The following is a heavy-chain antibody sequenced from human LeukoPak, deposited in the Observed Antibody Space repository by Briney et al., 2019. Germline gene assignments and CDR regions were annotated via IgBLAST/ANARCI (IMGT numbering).Heavy chain of an antibody. V-gene: IGHV4-4*07. CDR1: GGSISSYY. CDR2: IYTSGST. J-gene: IGHJ3*02. Sequence: SETLSLTCTVSGGSISSYYWSWIRQPAGKGLEWIGRIYTSGSTNYNPSLKSRVTMSVDTSKNQFSLKLSSVTAADTAVDYCARDYLATYYYDSSGLHTDAFDIWGQGTMVTVSS. D-gene: IGHD3-22*01. CDR3: ARDYLATYYYDSSGLHTDAFDI.